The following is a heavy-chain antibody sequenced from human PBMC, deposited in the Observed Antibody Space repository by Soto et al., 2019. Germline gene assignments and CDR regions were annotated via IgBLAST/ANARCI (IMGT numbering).Heavy chain of an antibody. CDR2: IYYSGST. V-gene: IGHV4-31*03. Sequence: SETLSLSCTVSGGSISSGGYYWSWIRQHPGKGLEWIGYIYYSGSTYYNPSLKSRVTISVDTSKNQFSLKLSSVTAADTAVYYCARDPSGYYTGAFDIWGQGTMVT. CDR1: GGSISSGGYY. J-gene: IGHJ3*02. D-gene: IGHD3-3*01. CDR3: ARDPSGYYTGAFDI.